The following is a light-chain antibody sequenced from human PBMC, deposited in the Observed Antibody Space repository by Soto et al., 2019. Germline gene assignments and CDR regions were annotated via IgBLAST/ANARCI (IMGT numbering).Light chain of an antibody. CDR2: DAS. CDR1: QSVGSY. Sequence: PEETATLSCRASQSVGSYLAWYQQKPGQAPRLLIYDASNRATGIQDRFSGSGSGTDFTLTIRRLEHEDFAVYYCQQYGSPGTCGQGTKVDIK. J-gene: IGKJ1*01. CDR3: QQYGSPGT. V-gene: IGKV3-20*01.